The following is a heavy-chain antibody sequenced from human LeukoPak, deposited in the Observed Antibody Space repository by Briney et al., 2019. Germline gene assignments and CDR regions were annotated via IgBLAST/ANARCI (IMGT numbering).Heavy chain of an antibody. D-gene: IGHD3-10*01. Sequence: GGSLRLSCAASGFTFSSYGMHWVRQAPGKGLEWVAVIWYDGSNKYYADSVKGRFTISRDNSKNTLYLQMNSLRAEDTAVYYCARDQNGSGGYISGFDYWGQGTLVTVSS. CDR2: IWYDGSNK. CDR1: GFTFSSYG. V-gene: IGHV3-33*01. CDR3: ARDQNGSGGYISGFDY. J-gene: IGHJ4*02.